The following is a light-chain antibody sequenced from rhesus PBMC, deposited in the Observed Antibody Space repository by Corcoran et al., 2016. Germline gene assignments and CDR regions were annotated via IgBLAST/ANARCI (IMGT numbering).Light chain of an antibody. Sequence: EIVMTQSPATLSLSPGERATLSCRASQSVNNYVAWYQQKPDQAPRLLIYDASSRATGIQDRFSGSGSGTDFTRIISSLETEDVGVYYCQHYSDWNSFGQGTKLEIK. J-gene: IGKJ2*01. CDR3: QHYSDWNS. CDR2: DAS. CDR1: QSVNNY. V-gene: IGKV3S9*01.